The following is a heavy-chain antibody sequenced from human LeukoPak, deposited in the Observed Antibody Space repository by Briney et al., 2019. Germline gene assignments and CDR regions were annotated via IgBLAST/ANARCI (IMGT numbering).Heavy chain of an antibody. CDR1: GFTFSTYG. D-gene: IGHD3-10*01. CDR2: ISGRADLT. CDR3: AKRGPGSPQSGKYYFDY. V-gene: IGHV3-23*01. J-gene: IGHJ4*02. Sequence: GGSLRLSCAASGFTFSTYGITWVRQAPGKGLEWVSAISGRADLTFYADSVKGRFTISRDNSKNTLYLQMNSLRAEDTAVYYCAKRGPGSPQSGKYYFDYWGQGTLVTVSS.